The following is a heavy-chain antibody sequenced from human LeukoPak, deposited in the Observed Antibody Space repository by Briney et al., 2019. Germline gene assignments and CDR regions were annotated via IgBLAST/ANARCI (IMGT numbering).Heavy chain of an antibody. Sequence: GGSLRLSCAASGFTFSSYAMHWVRQAPGKGLEWVAVISYDGSNKYYADSVKGRFTISRDNSKNTLYLQMNSLRAEDTAVYYRARDRDGYNLSWGQGTLVTVSS. CDR1: GFTFSSYA. J-gene: IGHJ4*02. CDR3: ARDRDGYNLS. D-gene: IGHD5-24*01. CDR2: ISYDGSNK. V-gene: IGHV3-30*04.